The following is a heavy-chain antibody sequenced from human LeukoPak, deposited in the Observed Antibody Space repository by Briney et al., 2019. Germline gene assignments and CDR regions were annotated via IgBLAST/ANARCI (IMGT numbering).Heavy chain of an antibody. CDR2: ISSSGSTI. CDR1: GFTFSDYY. J-gene: IGHJ4*02. D-gene: IGHD1-26*01. V-gene: IGHV3-11*01. CDR3: ARVYRYSGNYYTGGADY. Sequence: GGSLRLSCAASGFTFSDYYMSRIRQTPGMGLEWVSYISSSGSTIYYADPVKGRFTISRDNAGNSLYLQMNSLRAEDTAVYYCARVYRYSGNYYTGGADYWGQGTLVTVSS.